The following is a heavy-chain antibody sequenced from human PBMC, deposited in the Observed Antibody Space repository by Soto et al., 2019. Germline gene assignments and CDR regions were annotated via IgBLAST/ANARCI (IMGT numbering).Heavy chain of an antibody. CDR2: ISSSSSYI. V-gene: IGHV3-21*01. D-gene: IGHD3-10*01. J-gene: IGHJ6*02. CDR3: ARAMVRGRHYYYYYGMDV. Sequence: EVQLVESGGGLVKPGGSLRLSCAASGFTFSSYSMNWVRQAPGKGLEWVSSISSSSSYIYYADSVKGRFTISRDNAKNSLYLQMNSLRAEDTAVYYCARAMVRGRHYYYYYGMDVWGQGTTVTVSS. CDR1: GFTFSSYS.